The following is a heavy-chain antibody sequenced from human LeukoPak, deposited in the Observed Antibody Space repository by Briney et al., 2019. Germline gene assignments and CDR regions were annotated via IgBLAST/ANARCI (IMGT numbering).Heavy chain of an antibody. V-gene: IGHV1-18*01. CDR3: ASLCSSTSCYTQGAFDI. J-gene: IGHJ3*02. Sequence: AVKVSCKASGYTFTSYGISWVRQAPGQGLEWMGWISAYNGNTNYAQKLQGRVTMTTDTSTSTAYMELGSLRSDDTAVYYCASLCSSTSCYTQGAFDIWGQGTMVTVSS. CDR2: ISAYNGNT. CDR1: GYTFTSYG. D-gene: IGHD2-2*02.